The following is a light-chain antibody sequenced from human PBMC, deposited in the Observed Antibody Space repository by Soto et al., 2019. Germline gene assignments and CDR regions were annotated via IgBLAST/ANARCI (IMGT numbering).Light chain of an antibody. CDR3: QHASSIPPPT. Sequence: DIQMTQSPSSVSASVGDRVTITCRASQDISTSLAWFQQKPGKAPKLLIYAASTLQSGVPSRFSGSGSGTVFTLTISSLQPEDFATYFCQHASSIPPPTFGQGTRLEIK. V-gene: IGKV1-12*01. CDR1: QDISTS. J-gene: IGKJ5*01. CDR2: AAS.